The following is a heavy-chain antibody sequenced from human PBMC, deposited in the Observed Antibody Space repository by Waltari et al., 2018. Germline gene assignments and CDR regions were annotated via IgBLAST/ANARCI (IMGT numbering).Heavy chain of an antibody. J-gene: IGHJ4*02. D-gene: IGHD5-18*01. CDR2: IYTSGST. V-gene: IGHV4-61*02. CDR3: AREDTAMVTIDY. CDR1: GCSISSGSYY. Sequence: QVQLQESGPGLVKPSQTLSLTCTVSGCSISSGSYYWSWIRQPAGKGLEWIGRIYTSGSTNYNPSLKSRVTISVDTSKNQFSLKLSSVTAADTAVYYCAREDTAMVTIDYWGQGTLVTVSS.